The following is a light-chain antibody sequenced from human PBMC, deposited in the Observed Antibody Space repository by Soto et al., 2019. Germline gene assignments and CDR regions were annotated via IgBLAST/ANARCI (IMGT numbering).Light chain of an antibody. CDR3: QQYGSSPPLT. Sequence: EIVLTQSPGTLSLSPGERATLSCRASQSVSSSYLAWYQQKPGQAPRLLIYGASSRATGIPDRFSGSGSGTVFTLTIIRLEPEDFAVYYCQQYGSSPPLTFGGGTKVEIK. CDR1: QSVSSSY. CDR2: GAS. V-gene: IGKV3-20*01. J-gene: IGKJ4*01.